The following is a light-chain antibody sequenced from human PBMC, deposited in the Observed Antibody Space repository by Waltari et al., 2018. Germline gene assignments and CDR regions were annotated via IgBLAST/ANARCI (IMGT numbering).Light chain of an antibody. CDR2: EGS. J-gene: IGLJ2*01. Sequence: QSALTQPASVSGSPGQSITISCTGTSSDVGSYNLVSWYQQHPGKAPQLMIFEGSKRPSGVSNRFAGSKSRNTAALTISGLQTEDEADYYCCSYAGSSTFGVFGGGTKLTVL. CDR3: CSYAGSSTFGV. CDR1: SSDVGSYNL. V-gene: IGLV2-23*03.